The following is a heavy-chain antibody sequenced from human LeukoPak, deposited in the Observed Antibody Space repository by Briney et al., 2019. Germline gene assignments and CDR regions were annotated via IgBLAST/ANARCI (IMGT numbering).Heavy chain of an antibody. V-gene: IGHV4-30-2*01. CDR1: GGSISSGGYS. CDR3: ARLGHDYVWGSYRYTAAFDI. CDR2: IYHSGST. D-gene: IGHD3-16*02. J-gene: IGHJ3*02. Sequence: SETLSLTCAVSGGSISSGGYSWSWIRQPPGKGLEWIGYIYHSGSTYYNPSLKSRVTISVDRSKNQFSLKLSSVTAADTAVYYCARLGHDYVWGSYRYTAAFDIWGQGTMVTVSS.